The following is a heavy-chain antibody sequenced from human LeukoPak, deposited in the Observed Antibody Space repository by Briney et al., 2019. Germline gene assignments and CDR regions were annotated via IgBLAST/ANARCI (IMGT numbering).Heavy chain of an antibody. J-gene: IGHJ4*02. CDR2: ISPSGDST. CDR3: ARRLTGGVTDFFDF. Sequence: GGSLRLSCAASGFTFSSHSMSWVRQPPGEGLEWVAAISPSGDSTTYRDSVKGQFTISRDNYRNRLYLQMNTLTVEDTAIYYSARRLTGGVTDFFDFWGQGALVTVSS. V-gene: IGHV3-23*01. D-gene: IGHD2-8*02. CDR1: GFTFSSHS.